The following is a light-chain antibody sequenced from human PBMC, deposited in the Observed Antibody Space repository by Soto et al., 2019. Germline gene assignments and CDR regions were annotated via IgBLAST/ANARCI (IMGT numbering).Light chain of an antibody. J-gene: IGLJ2*01. Sequence: QPVLTQPASVSGSPGQSITISCTGTSSDVGGYNYVSWYQQHAGKAPKLMIYEVTNRPSGVSNRFSGSKSGNTASLTISGLQAEDEADYYCSSYTGSSTLVLFGGGTKLTVL. CDR3: SSYTGSSTLVL. CDR1: SSDVGGYNY. V-gene: IGLV2-14*01. CDR2: EVT.